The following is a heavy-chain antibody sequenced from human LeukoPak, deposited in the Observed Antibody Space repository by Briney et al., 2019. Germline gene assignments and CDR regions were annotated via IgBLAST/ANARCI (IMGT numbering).Heavy chain of an antibody. CDR3: ATGGGPMITFGGVIVIRAFDI. J-gene: IGHJ3*02. CDR2: ITASSDTT. D-gene: IGHD3-16*02. V-gene: IGHV3-23*01. CDR1: GFTFSSYA. Sequence: PGGSLRLSCAASGFTFSSYAMSWVRQAPGKGLEWVSAITASSDTTYYADSVKGRFTISRDNSKNTLYLQMNSLRAEDTAVYYCATGGGPMITFGGVIVIRAFDIWGQGTMVTVSS.